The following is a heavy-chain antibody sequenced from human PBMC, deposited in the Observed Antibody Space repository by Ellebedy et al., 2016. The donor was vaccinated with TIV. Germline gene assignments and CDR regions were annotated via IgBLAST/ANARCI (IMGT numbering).Heavy chain of an antibody. D-gene: IGHD3-22*01. Sequence: SETLSLXCTVSGGSISSYYWSWIRQPPGKGLEWIGYIYYSGSTNYNPSLKSRVTISVDTSKNQFSLKLSSVTAADTAVYYCARDCPNYYDSSGYCDYWGQGTLVTVSS. J-gene: IGHJ4*02. CDR2: IYYSGST. V-gene: IGHV4-59*01. CDR1: GGSISSYY. CDR3: ARDCPNYYDSSGYCDY.